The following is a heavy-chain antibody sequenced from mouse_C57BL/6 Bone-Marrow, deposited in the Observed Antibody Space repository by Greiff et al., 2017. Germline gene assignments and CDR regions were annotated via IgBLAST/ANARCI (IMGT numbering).Heavy chain of an antibody. CDR3: ARGGNNGGYYFDY. Sequence: QVQLQQSGAELVKPGASVKMSCKASGYTFTTYPIAWMKQNHGQSLAWIGNFHPSNDDTKYNEKFKGKATLTVEKSSSTVYLELSRVTSDDSAVDYCARGGNNGGYYFDYWGQGTTLTVSS. CDR1: GYTFTTYP. D-gene: IGHD1-1*02. J-gene: IGHJ2*01. V-gene: IGHV1-47*01. CDR2: FHPSNDDT.